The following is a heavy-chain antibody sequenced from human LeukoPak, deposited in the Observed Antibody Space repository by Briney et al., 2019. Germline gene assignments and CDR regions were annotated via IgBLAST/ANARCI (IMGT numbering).Heavy chain of an antibody. V-gene: IGHV4-59*12. D-gene: IGHD3-10*01. Sequence: SETLSLTCTVSGGSISSYYWSWIRQPPGKGLEWIGYIYYSGSTYYNPSLKSRVTISVDTSKNQFSLKLSSVTAADTAVYYCARVGVNYYMDVWGKGTTVTVSS. CDR3: ARVGVNYYMDV. J-gene: IGHJ6*03. CDR2: IYYSGST. CDR1: GGSISSYY.